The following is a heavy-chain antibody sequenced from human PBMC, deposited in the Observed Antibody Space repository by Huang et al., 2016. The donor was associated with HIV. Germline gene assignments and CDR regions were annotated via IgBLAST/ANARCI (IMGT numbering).Heavy chain of an antibody. CDR1: GFTFSSYW. CDR2: INSYGSRS. V-gene: IGHV3-74*01. J-gene: IGHJ4*02. Sequence: EVQLVESGGGLVQPGGSLRLSCAASGFTFSSYWMHWVRQAPGKGLVWVSLINSYGSRSGYADSVKGRFTISRDNAKNTLYLQMNSLRAEDTAVYYCVRDPRIQSWLNYFDYWGQGTLVSVSS. CDR3: VRDPRIQSWLNYFDY. D-gene: IGHD3-22*01.